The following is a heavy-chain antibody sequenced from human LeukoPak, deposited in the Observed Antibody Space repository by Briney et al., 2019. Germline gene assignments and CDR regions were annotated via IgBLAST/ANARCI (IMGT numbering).Heavy chain of an antibody. Sequence: PSETLSLTCAVYGGSFSGYYWSWIRQPPGKGLEWIGEINHSGSTNYNPSLKSRVTISVGTSKNQFSLKLSSVTAADTAVYYCARPPSGGSSWFEGYYYYYMDVWGKGTTVTVSS. CDR3: ARPPSGGSSWFEGYYYYYMDV. CDR1: GGSFSGYY. D-gene: IGHD6-13*01. CDR2: INHSGST. V-gene: IGHV4-34*01. J-gene: IGHJ6*03.